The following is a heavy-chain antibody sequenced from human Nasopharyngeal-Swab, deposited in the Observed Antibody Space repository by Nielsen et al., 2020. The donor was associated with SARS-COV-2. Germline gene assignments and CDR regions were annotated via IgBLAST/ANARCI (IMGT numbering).Heavy chain of an antibody. CDR3: AKTRDYSDWFDP. Sequence: SETLSLTCTVSGGSISSYYWSWIRQPPGKGLEWIGYIYYSGSTNYNPSLKSRVTISVDTSKNQFSLKLSSVTAADTAVYYCAKTRDYSDWFDPWGQGILVTVSS. CDR2: IYYSGST. V-gene: IGHV4-59*01. D-gene: IGHD4-11*01. J-gene: IGHJ5*02. CDR1: GGSISSYY.